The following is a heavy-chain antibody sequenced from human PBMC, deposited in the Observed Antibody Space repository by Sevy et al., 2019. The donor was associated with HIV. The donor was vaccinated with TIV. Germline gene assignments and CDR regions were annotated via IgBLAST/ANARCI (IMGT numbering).Heavy chain of an antibody. CDR1: EFTVSSNY. CDR3: VRNGPAYY. D-gene: IGHD2-8*01. Sequence: GGSLRLSCVASEFTVSSNYMSWVRQAPGKGLEWVSVIFSDGSTYYADPVKGRFTISRDNSKNTLYLQMDSLRAEDTAVYYCVRNGPAYYWGQGTLVTVSS. V-gene: IGHV3-53*01. CDR2: IFSDGST. J-gene: IGHJ4*02.